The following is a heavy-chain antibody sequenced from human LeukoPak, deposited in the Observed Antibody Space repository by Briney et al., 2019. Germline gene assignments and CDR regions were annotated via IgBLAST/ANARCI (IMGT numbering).Heavy chain of an antibody. Sequence: PSETLSLTCTVSGDSISSPFYYWAWIRQPPGKGLQWIGTIYYTGSTYSNPSLKSRVTISDETSNNQFFLRLASVTAADTALYYCARVYGGNWHAYYFDYWGQGTLVTVSS. V-gene: IGHV4-39*07. CDR3: ARVYGGNWHAYYFDY. J-gene: IGHJ4*02. CDR1: GDSISSPFYY. CDR2: IYYTGST. D-gene: IGHD1-1*01.